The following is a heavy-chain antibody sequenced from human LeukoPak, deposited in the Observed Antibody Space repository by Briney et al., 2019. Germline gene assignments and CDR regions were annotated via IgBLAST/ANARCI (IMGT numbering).Heavy chain of an antibody. J-gene: IGHJ4*02. CDR2: ISSSGSTI. D-gene: IGHD1-7*01. V-gene: IGHV3-48*03. CDR3: ARAVYNWNYVAYFDY. CDR1: GFTFSIYE. Sequence: GGSLRLSRAASGFTFSIYEMNWVRQAPGKGLEWVSYISSSGSTIYYADSVKGRFTISRDNAKNSLYLQMNSLRAEDTAVYYCARAVYNWNYVAYFDYWGQGTLVTVSS.